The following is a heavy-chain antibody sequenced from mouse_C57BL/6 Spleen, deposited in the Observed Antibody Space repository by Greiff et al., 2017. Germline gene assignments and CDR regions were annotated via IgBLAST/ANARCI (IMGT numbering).Heavy chain of an antibody. CDR1: GFSLTSYG. CDR3: AKNNYYGSSYLTYAMDY. Sequence: VHLVESGPGLVQPSQSLSITCTVSGFSLTSYGVHWVRQPPGKGLEWLGVIWSGGSTDYNAAFISRLSISKDNSKSQVFFKMNSLQADDTAIYYCAKNNYYGSSYLTYAMDYWGQGTSVTVSS. CDR2: IWSGGST. D-gene: IGHD1-1*01. J-gene: IGHJ4*01. V-gene: IGHV2-4*01.